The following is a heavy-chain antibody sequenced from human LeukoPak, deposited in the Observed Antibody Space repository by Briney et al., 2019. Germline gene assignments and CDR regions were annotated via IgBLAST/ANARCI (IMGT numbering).Heavy chain of an antibody. D-gene: IGHD7-27*01. J-gene: IGHJ6*03. CDR1: GFTFSSYA. CDR3: ARDSGAPPYYYMDV. Sequence: PGGSLRLSCAASGFTFSSYAMSWVRQAPGKGLEWVSSISSSSSYIYYADSVKGRFTISRDNAKNSLYLQMNSLRAEDTAVYYCARDSGAPPYYYMDVWGKGTTVTVSS. CDR2: ISSSSSYI. V-gene: IGHV3-21*01.